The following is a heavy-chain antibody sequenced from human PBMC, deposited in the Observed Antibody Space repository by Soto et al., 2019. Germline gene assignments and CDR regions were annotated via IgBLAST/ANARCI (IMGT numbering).Heavy chain of an antibody. V-gene: IGHV3-30*18. D-gene: IGHD3-22*01. Sequence: VGSLRLSCAASGFTFSSYGMHWVRQAPGKGLEWVAVISYDGSNKYYADSVKGRFTISRDNSKNTLYLQMNSLRAEDTAVYYCAKDPYYYDSSGYFDYWGQGTLVTVSS. CDR1: GFTFSSYG. J-gene: IGHJ4*02. CDR2: ISYDGSNK. CDR3: AKDPYYYDSSGYFDY.